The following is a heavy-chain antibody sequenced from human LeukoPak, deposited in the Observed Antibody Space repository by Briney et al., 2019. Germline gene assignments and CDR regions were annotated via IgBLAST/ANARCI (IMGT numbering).Heavy chain of an antibody. D-gene: IGHD3-22*01. CDR3: ARETYYYDSSGYYYPLFKDYYYYYGMDV. J-gene: IGHJ6*02. V-gene: IGHV1-24*01. CDR2: FDPEDGET. CDR1: GYTLTELS. Sequence: ASVKVSCKVSGYTLTELSMHWVRQAPGKGLEWMGGFDPEDGETIYAQKFQGRVTMTEDTSTDTAYMELSSLRSDDTAVYYCARETYYYDSSGYYYPLFKDYYYYYGMDVWGQGTTVTVSS.